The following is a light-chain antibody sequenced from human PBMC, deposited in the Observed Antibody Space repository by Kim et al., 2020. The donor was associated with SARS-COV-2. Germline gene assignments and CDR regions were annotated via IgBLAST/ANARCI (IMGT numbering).Light chain of an antibody. CDR3: QQYNNYPYT. V-gene: IGKV1-5*03. CDR2: KAS. CDR1: QSIGSW. J-gene: IGKJ2*01. Sequence: SASVGYRVAITCRASQSIGSWLAWYQQKPGTAPNLLIYKASSLESGVPSRFSGSESGTDFTLTISSLQPDDFATYYCQQYNNYPYTFGQGTKLEI.